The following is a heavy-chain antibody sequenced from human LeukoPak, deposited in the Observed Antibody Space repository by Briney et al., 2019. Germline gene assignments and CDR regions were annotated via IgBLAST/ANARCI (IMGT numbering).Heavy chain of an antibody. CDR2: FDPEDGET. Sequence: ASVKVSCKVSGYTLTELSMHWVRQAPGKGLEGMGGFDPEDGETIYAQKFQGRVTMTEDTSTDTAYMELSSLRSEDTAVYYCATDNYDSSGYPVTFGNWGQGTLVTVSS. D-gene: IGHD3-22*01. CDR3: ATDNYDSSGYPVTFGN. CDR1: GYTLTELS. V-gene: IGHV1-24*01. J-gene: IGHJ4*02.